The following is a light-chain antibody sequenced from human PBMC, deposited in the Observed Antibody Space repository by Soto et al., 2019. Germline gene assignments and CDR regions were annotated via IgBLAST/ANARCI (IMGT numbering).Light chain of an antibody. J-gene: IGLJ1*01. CDR3: KSYRSSGTPYV. V-gene: IGLV2-14*01. CDR2: EVS. CDR1: SSDVDGYDY. Sequence: QSVLTQPASVSGSPGQSITISCTGTSSDVDGYDYVSWYQQHPGRAPKLMIYEVSYRPSGVSSRFSGSKSGNTASLTISGLQAEDEADYYCKSYRSSGTPYVFGTGTKVTVL.